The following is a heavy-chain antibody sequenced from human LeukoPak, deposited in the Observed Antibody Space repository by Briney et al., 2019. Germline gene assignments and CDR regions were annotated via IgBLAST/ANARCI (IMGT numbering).Heavy chain of an antibody. CDR1: GFTFSNAW. V-gene: IGHV3-15*01. Sequence: PGGSLRLSCAASGFTFSNAWMSWVRQAPGKGLEWVGRIKSKTDGGTTDYAAPVKGRFTISRDDSKNTLYLQMNSLKTEDTAVYYCTTDDWGKWELLVPPPPSGWGQGTLVTVSS. J-gene: IGHJ4*02. D-gene: IGHD1-26*01. CDR2: IKSKTDGGTT. CDR3: TTDDWGKWELLVPPPPSG.